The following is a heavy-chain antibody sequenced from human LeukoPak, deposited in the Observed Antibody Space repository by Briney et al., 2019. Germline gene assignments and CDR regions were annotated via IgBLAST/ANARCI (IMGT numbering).Heavy chain of an antibody. V-gene: IGHV4-59*01. CDR2: IYYSGST. Sequence: SETLSLTCTVSGGPISSYYWSWIRQPPGKGLEWIGYIYYSGSTNYNPSLKSRVTISVDTSKTQFSLKLSSVTAADTAVYYCARVLTTVTTEHYFDYWGQGTLVTVSS. CDR3: ARVLTTVTTEHYFDY. CDR1: GGPISSYY. J-gene: IGHJ4*02. D-gene: IGHD4-17*01.